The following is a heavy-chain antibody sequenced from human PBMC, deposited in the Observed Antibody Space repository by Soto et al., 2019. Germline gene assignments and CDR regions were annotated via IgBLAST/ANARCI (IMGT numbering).Heavy chain of an antibody. V-gene: IGHV5-10-1*01. CDR2: IDPSDSYT. J-gene: IGHJ6*02. Sequence: PGESLKISCKGSGYSFTSYWISWVRQMPGKGLEWMGRIDPSDSYTNYSPSFQGHVTISADKSISTAYLQWSSLKASDTAMYYCASNSHNWNYTGYYYYGMDVWGQGTTVTVSS. D-gene: IGHD1-7*01. CDR1: GYSFTSYW. CDR3: ASNSHNWNYTGYYYYGMDV.